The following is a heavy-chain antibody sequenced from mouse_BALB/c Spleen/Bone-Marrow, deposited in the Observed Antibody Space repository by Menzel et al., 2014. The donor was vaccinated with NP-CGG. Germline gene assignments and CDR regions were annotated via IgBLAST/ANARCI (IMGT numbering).Heavy chain of an antibody. J-gene: IGHJ2*01. V-gene: IGHV1S130*01. D-gene: IGHD4-1*01. CDR3: ARSGFDY. CDR1: GYTFTSSW. Sequence: QVHLQQSGSVLVRPGASVKLSCKASGYTFTSSWMHWAKQRPGQGLEWIGEIHPNSGNTNYNEKFKGKATLTVDTSSSTAYVDLSSLTSEDSAVYYCARSGFDYWGQGTTLTVSS. CDR2: IHPNSGNT.